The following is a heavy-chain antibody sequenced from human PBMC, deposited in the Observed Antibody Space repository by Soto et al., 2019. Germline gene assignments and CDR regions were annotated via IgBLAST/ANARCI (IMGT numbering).Heavy chain of an antibody. J-gene: IGHJ4*02. D-gene: IGHD3-22*01. CDR3: ARDPGSGYPYYFDY. V-gene: IGHV1-18*01. CDR2: ISGYNGNT. Sequence: QVQLVQSGAEVKKPGASVKVSCKTSGYTFTSYGISWVRQAPGQALEWMGWISGYNGNTNSAQKLQGRVTITTDTSTNTAYMGLRSLRSDDTAVYYCARDPGSGYPYYFDYWGQGTLVTVSS. CDR1: GYTFTSYG.